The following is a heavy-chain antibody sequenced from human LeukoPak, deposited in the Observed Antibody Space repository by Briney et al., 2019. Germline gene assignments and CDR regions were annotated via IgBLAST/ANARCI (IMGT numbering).Heavy chain of an antibody. D-gene: IGHD2-21*01. V-gene: IGHV3-23*01. CDR2: ISGGADAT. Sequence: GGSLRLSCAASGFSFNNYAMSWVRQAPGKGLEWVSAISGGADATKYADSVKGRFTISRDNSKNTLSLQMDSLRAEDTAVYYCAKSDCGTIGCKLLNYWGQGTLVTVSS. CDR1: GFSFNNYA. CDR3: AKSDCGTIGCKLLNY. J-gene: IGHJ4*02.